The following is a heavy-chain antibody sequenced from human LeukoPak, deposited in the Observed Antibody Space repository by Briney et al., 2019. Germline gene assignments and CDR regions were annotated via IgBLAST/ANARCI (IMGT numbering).Heavy chain of an antibody. D-gene: IGHD1-26*01. CDR1: GSTVNNIY. CDR2: IYSGGNT. V-gene: IGHV3-53*05. J-gene: IGHJ4*02. CDR3: ANLGGWVHDY. Sequence: GGSLRLSCAVSGSTVNNIYMSWVRQAPGKGLGWVAIIYSGGNTYYADCVKGRFTLSRDNSKNTLYLQMNSLRREDTAVSYCANLGGWVHDYWGQGTLVTVSS.